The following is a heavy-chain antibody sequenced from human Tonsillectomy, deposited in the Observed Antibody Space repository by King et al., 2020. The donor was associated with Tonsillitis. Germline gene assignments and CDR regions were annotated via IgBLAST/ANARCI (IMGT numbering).Heavy chain of an antibody. J-gene: IGHJ5*02. CDR2: IRSKAYGGTT. CDR3: TSDDYYDSSGRAAAFDP. V-gene: IGHV3-49*04. Sequence: VQLVESGGGLVQPGRSLRLSCTASGFTFGDYAMSWVRQAPGKGLEWVGFIRSKAYGGTTEYAASVKGRFTISRDDSKSIAYLQMNSLKTEDTAVYYCTSDDYYDSSGRAAAFDPWGQGTLVTVSS. CDR1: GFTFGDYA. D-gene: IGHD3-22*01.